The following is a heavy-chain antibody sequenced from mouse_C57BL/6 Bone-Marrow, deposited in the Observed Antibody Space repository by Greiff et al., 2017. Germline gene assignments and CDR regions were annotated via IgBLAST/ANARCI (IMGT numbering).Heavy chain of an antibody. CDR3: ARDYSNYEAMDY. V-gene: IGHV1-64*01. Sequence: QVQLQQPGAELVKPGASVKLSCKASGYTFTSYWMHWVKQRPGQGLEWIGMIHPNSGSTNYNEKFKSKATLTVDKSSSTAYMQLSSLTSEDSAVYYCARDYSNYEAMDYWGQGTSVTGSS. J-gene: IGHJ4*01. CDR1: GYTFTSYW. D-gene: IGHD2-5*01. CDR2: IHPNSGST.